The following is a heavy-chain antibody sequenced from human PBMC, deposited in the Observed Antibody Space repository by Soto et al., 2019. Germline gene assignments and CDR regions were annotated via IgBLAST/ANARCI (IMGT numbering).Heavy chain of an antibody. CDR1: GYTFTSYA. CDR2: INAGNGNT. CDR3: ARDWVGYSSGWYGPRDY. Sequence: ASVKVSCKASGYTFTSYAMHWVRQAPGQRLEWMGWINAGNGNTNYAQKLQGRVTMTTDTSTSTAYMELRSLRSDDTAVYYFARDWVGYSSGWYGPRDYWGHGTPVTVSS. V-gene: IGHV1-3*01. J-gene: IGHJ4*01. D-gene: IGHD6-19*01.